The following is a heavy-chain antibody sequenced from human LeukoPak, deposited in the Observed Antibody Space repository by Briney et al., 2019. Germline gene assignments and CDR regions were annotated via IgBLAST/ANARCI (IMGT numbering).Heavy chain of an antibody. CDR3: ARGRYCSGGSCYPVFDY. D-gene: IGHD2-15*01. CDR2: ISSSSSTI. J-gene: IGHJ4*02. V-gene: IGHV3-48*04. CDR1: GFTFSSDA. Sequence: PGGSLRLSCAASGFTFSSDAMHWVRQSPGKGLEWVSYISSSSSTIYYADSVKGRFTISRDNAENSLSLQMNSLRADDTAVYYCARGRYCSGGSCYPVFDYWGQGTLVTVSS.